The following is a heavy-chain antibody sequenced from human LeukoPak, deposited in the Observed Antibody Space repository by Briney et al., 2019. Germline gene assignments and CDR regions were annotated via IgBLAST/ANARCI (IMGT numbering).Heavy chain of an antibody. V-gene: IGHV1-46*01. Sequence: GASVKVSCKASGYTFTSYYMHWVRQAPGQGLEWMGIINPSGGSTSYAQKFQGRVTMTRDTSISTAYMELSRLRSDDTAVYYCASHRSSGRKAYDEYWGQGTLVTVSS. D-gene: IGHD1-26*01. J-gene: IGHJ4*02. CDR3: ASHRSSGRKAYDEY. CDR1: GYTFTSYY. CDR2: INPSGGST.